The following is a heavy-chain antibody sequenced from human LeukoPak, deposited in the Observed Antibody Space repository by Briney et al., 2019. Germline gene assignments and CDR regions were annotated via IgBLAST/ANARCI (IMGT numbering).Heavy chain of an antibody. J-gene: IGHJ3*02. CDR1: GGSISSYY. CDR2: LSKSGNT. D-gene: IGHD3-9*01. Sequence: SETLSLTCTVSGGSISSYYWSWMRLPPGKGLEWIGYLSKSGNTNYSPSLKSRVTIFGDTSKNQFFLKLSSVTAADTAMYYCARARYVNSFYAFDIWSQGTLVTVSS. CDR3: ARARYVNSFYAFDI. V-gene: IGHV4-59*01.